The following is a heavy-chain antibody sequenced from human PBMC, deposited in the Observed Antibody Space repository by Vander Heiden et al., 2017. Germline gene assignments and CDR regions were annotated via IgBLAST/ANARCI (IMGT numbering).Heavy chain of an antibody. CDR3: AKDRAYGDYVSVIFDY. Sequence: EVQLLESGGGLVQPAGSLRLSCAAAGFTVSSCVVSWVRQAPGKALEWVEGISAGGDKTYYTDSVKARFTISRDTSKNTLYLQMNSLRAEDTAVYYCAKDRAYGDYVSVIFDYWGQGTLVTVSS. D-gene: IGHD4-17*01. J-gene: IGHJ4*02. CDR1: GFTVSSCV. V-gene: IGHV3-23*01. CDR2: ISAGGDKT.